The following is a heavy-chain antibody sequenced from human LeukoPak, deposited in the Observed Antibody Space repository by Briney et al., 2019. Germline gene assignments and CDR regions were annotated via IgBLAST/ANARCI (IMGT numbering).Heavy chain of an antibody. Sequence: PSETLSLTCAVSGYSISSGYYWGWIRQPPGKGLEWIGSIYHSGSTYYNPSLKSRVPISVDTSKNQFSLKLSSVTAADTAVYYCARRGEYCSSTSCRTIGFDPWGQGTLVTVSS. CDR1: GYSISSGYY. CDR2: IYHSGST. CDR3: ARRGEYCSSTSCRTIGFDP. D-gene: IGHD2-2*01. V-gene: IGHV4-38-2*01. J-gene: IGHJ5*02.